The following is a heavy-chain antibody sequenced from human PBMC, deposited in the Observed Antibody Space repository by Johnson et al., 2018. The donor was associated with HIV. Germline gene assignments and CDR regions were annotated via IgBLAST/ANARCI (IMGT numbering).Heavy chain of an antibody. J-gene: IGHJ3*02. CDR2: IASLGDNT. Sequence: VQLVESGGGVVQPGRSLRLSCAAAGFTFSRHPMHWVRQAPGKGLEHVATIASLGDNTYYADSVKGRFTISRDNFKNMLYLQMGSLRAEDMAVYYCARVRVGAFDIWGQGTMVTVSS. CDR3: ARVRVGAFDI. D-gene: IGHD1-26*01. CDR1: GFTFSRHP. V-gene: IGHV3-64*07.